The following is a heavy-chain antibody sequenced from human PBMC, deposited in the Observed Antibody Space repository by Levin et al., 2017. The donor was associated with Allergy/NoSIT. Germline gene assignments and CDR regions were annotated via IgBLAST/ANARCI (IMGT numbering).Heavy chain of an antibody. CDR1: GGSFSSFY. CDR2: IYYSGST. J-gene: IGHJ4*02. CDR3: ARGTWVAKSSSWFFDY. Sequence: SETLSLTCTVSGGSFSSFYWSWIRQPPGKGLEWIGYIYYSGSTNYNPSLKSRCTISIDTSKNQFSLNLSSVTAADTAVYYCARGTWVAKSSSWFFDYWGQGTLVTVSS. V-gene: IGHV4-59*01. D-gene: IGHD6-13*01.